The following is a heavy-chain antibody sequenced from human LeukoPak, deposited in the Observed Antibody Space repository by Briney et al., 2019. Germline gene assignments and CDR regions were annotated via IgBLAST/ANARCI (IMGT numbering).Heavy chain of an antibody. D-gene: IGHD3-16*01. J-gene: IGHJ6*02. CDR2: ISYDGSNK. V-gene: IGHV3-30*18. CDR1: GLTFSSYG. CDR3: AKDLGIRYYYGMDV. Sequence: GRSLRLSCAASGLTFSSYGMHWVRQAPGKGLEWVAVISYDGSNKYYADSVKGRFTISRDNSKNTLYLQMNNLRAEDTAVYYCAKDLGIRYYYGMDVWGQGTTVTVSS.